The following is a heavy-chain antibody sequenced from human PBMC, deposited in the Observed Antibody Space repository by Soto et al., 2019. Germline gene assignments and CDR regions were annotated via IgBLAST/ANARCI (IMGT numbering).Heavy chain of an antibody. Sequence: EVQLLESGGGLVQPGGSLRLSCAASGFTFSSYAMSWVRQAPGKGLEWVAAISGSGGSTYYADSVKGRFTISRDNSKNTLYLQMNSLRAEDTAVYYCAKVEGSSLYFGYWGQGTLVTVSS. D-gene: IGHD1-26*01. V-gene: IGHV3-23*01. CDR2: ISGSGGST. J-gene: IGHJ4*02. CDR1: GFTFSSYA. CDR3: AKVEGSSLYFGY.